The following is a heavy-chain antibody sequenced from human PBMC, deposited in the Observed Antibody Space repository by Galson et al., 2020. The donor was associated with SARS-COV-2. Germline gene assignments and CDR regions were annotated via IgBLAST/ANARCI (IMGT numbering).Heavy chain of an antibody. CDR1: GFTFSNAW. Sequence: GESLKISCGASGFTFSNAWMNWVRQAPGKGLEWVGRIRSKDDGGTTDYAAPVKGRFAISRDDSENTLFLQMNSLKIEDTAVYYCTTESLGCGGLFTGGAFDIWGQGTVVPVSS. J-gene: IGHJ3*02. CDR3: TTESLGCGGLFTGGAFDI. CDR2: IRSKDDGGTT. V-gene: IGHV3-15*01. D-gene: IGHD3-10*01.